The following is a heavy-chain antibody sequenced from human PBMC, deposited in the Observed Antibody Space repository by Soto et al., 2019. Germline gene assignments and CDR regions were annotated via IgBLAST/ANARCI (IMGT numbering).Heavy chain of an antibody. CDR1: GGSISSGNW. CDR2: IYHSGST. D-gene: IGHD6-13*01. V-gene: IGHV4-4*02. CDR3: ATVRRYSNFDY. Sequence: SETLSLTCAVSGGSISSGNWWSWVRQPPGKGREWIGEIYHSGSTNYNPSLKSRVTISVDKSKNQFSLKLSSVAAADTAVYYCATVRRYSNFDYWGQGTLVTVSS. J-gene: IGHJ4*02.